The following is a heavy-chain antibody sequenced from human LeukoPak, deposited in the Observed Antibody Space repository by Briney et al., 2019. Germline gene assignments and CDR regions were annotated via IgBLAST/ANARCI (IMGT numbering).Heavy chain of an antibody. Sequence: ASVKVSCKASGYTFIRNGISWVRQAPGQGLEWMGWISAYNGNTNYAQKLQGRVTMTTDTSTSTAYMELRSLRSDDTAVYYCARGRGYCSGGSCYQYYFDYWGQGTLVTVSS. CDR3: ARGRGYCSGGSCYQYYFDY. CDR1: GYTFIRNG. J-gene: IGHJ4*02. V-gene: IGHV1-18*01. D-gene: IGHD2-15*01. CDR2: ISAYNGNT.